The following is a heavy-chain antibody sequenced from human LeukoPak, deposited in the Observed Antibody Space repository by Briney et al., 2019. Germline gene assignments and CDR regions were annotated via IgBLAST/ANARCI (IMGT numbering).Heavy chain of an antibody. V-gene: IGHV3-23*01. Sequence: GSLTLSCAASGFTLSSFAMTWVRLAPGKGLDWVASIHFSGDTTYYADSVKGRFTIARDNSKNTLHLQLNSLRAEDTAIYYCAKNGRAMDMYFDYWGQGTLVTVSS. D-gene: IGHD3/OR15-3a*01. CDR3: AKNGRAMDMYFDY. CDR2: IHFSGDTT. J-gene: IGHJ4*02. CDR1: GFTLSSFA.